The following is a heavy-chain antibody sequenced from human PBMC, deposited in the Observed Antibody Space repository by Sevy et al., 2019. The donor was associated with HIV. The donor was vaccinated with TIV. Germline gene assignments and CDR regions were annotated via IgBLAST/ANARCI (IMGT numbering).Heavy chain of an antibody. CDR1: GFTLRNYA. J-gene: IGHJ4*02. Sequence: GGSLRLSCAASGFTLRNYAVNWVRQAPGKGLEWVSAAVGVDDTTYYADSVKGRFIISRDDSKNTLYLQMTSLTDEDTAVYFCAKGTANAGYYFDYWGRGTLVTVSS. V-gene: IGHV3-23*01. CDR3: AKGTANAGYYFDY. CDR2: AVGVDDTT. D-gene: IGHD1-7*01.